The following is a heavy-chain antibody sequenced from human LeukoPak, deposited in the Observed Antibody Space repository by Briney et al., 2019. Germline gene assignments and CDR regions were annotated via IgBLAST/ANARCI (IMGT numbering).Heavy chain of an antibody. V-gene: IGHV4-39*01. J-gene: IGHJ4*02. D-gene: IGHD3-22*01. Sequence: SETLSLTCTVSGGSISSGSYYWGWIRQPPGKGLEWIGSIYYSGSTYYNPSLKSRVTISVDTSKNQFSLKLSSVTAADTAVYYCARRDSYSSGYYYFDYWGQGTLVTVSS. CDR1: GGSISSGSYY. CDR2: IYYSGST. CDR3: ARRDSYSSGYYYFDY.